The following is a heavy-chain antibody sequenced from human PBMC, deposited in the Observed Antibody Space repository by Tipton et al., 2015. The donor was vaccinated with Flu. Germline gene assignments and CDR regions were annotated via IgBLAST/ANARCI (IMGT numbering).Heavy chain of an antibody. Sequence: PGLVKPSGTLSLTCVVSGYSISSSYYWSWIRQPPGKGLEWIGYIYYSGSTNYNPSLKSRVTISVDTSKNQFSLKLSSVTAADTAVYYCASRLNSDVDYWGQGTLVTVSS. CDR3: ASRLNSDVDY. CDR2: IYYSGST. J-gene: IGHJ4*02. V-gene: IGHV4-59*08. CDR1: GYSISSSYY. D-gene: IGHD1/OR15-1a*01.